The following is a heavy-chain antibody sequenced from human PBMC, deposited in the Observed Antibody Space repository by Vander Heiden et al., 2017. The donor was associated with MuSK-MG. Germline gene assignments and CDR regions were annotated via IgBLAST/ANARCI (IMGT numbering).Heavy chain of an antibody. CDR1: GYTFTSYG. CDR3: ARDMGHSSSWYKDY. D-gene: IGHD6-13*01. J-gene: IGHJ4*02. Sequence: QVQLVQSGADVKKPGASVKVSCKASGYTFTSYGISWVRQAPGPGIEWMGWISAYNGNTNYAQKLQGRVTMTTDTSTSTAYMELRSVRSDDTAVYYCARDMGHSSSWYKDYWGQGTLVTVSS. CDR2: ISAYNGNT. V-gene: IGHV1-18*01.